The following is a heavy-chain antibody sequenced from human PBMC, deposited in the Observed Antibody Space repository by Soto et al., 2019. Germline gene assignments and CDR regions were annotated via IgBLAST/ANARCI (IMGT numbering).Heavy chain of an antibody. V-gene: IGHV5-51*01. Sequence: GESLKISCNGSGYSFTIYCIGLVLQMPGKGLEWMGIIYPGDSDTRYSPSFQGQVTISADKSISTAYLQWSSLKASDTAMYYCARHGGSQSFDYWGQGTLVTVSS. CDR1: GYSFTIYC. J-gene: IGHJ4*02. D-gene: IGHD1-26*01. CDR3: ARHGGSQSFDY. CDR2: IYPGDSDT.